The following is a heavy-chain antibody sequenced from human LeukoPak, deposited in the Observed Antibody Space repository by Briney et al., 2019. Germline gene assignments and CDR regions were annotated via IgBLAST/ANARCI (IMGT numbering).Heavy chain of an antibody. D-gene: IGHD2-15*01. Sequence: PSETLSLTCTASGGSISSYYWSWIRQPPGKGLEWIGYIYYSGSTNYNPSLKSRVTISVDTSKNQFSLKLSSVTAADTAVYYCARDLHYCSGGSCYPDVRGKGTTVTVSS. J-gene: IGHJ6*04. CDR3: ARDLHYCSGGSCYPDV. V-gene: IGHV4-59*01. CDR1: GGSISSYY. CDR2: IYYSGST.